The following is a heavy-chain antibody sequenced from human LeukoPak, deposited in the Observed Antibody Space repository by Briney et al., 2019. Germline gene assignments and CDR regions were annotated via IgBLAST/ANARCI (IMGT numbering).Heavy chain of an antibody. Sequence: ASVKVSCKASGYTFTSYDINWVRQATGQGLEWMGWMNPNSGNTGYAQKFQGRVTMTRNISISTAYMELSSLRSEDTAVYYCARGNRPWGSGDYWGQGTLVTVSS. CDR3: ARGNRPWGSGDY. D-gene: IGHD3-16*01. J-gene: IGHJ4*02. CDR2: MNPNSGNT. V-gene: IGHV1-8*01. CDR1: GYTFTSYD.